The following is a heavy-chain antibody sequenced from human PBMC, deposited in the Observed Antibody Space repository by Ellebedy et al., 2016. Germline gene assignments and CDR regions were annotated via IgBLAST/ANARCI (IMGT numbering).Heavy chain of an antibody. D-gene: IGHD1-26*01. Sequence: GESLKISCAASGFTLSSYWIHWVRQVPGKGLVWVSRINPDGRYTSYAESVKGRFSISRDSAKNTLHLQMNSLSAEDTAVYYCAREWELPYYFDYWGQGTLVTVSS. CDR3: AREWELPYYFDY. J-gene: IGHJ4*02. CDR1: GFTLSSYW. V-gene: IGHV3-74*01. CDR2: INPDGRYT.